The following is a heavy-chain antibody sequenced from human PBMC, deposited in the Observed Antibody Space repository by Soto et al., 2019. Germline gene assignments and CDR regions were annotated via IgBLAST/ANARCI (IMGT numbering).Heavy chain of an antibody. CDR3: AKFQGEFYYSDS. CDR1: GFTFSSYT. V-gene: IGHV3-30*18. D-gene: IGHD2-21*01. Sequence: QVQLVESGGGVVQPGKSLRLSCAASGFTFSSYTMHWVRQAPGKGLEWVAVISYDGSNKYYSDSVEGRFTISRDNSNNTLFPHMDSLRTEDTAICHCAKFQGEFYYSDSWGQGALVTVSS. J-gene: IGHJ4*02. CDR2: ISYDGSNK.